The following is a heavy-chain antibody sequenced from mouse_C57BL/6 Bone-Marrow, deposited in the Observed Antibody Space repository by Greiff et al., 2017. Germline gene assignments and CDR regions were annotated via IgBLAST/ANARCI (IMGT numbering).Heavy chain of an antibody. CDR3: ARRGCGRDGYFDV. CDR1: GFTFSSYG. CDR2: ISSGGSYT. D-gene: IGHD3-3*01. Sequence: EVKLMESGGDLVEPGGSLKLSCAASGFTFSSYGMHWVRQTPEQRLEWVATISSGGSYTYYPDSVKGRFTISSDNAKNTLYLQMSSLKSEDTSMYYCARRGCGRDGYFDVWGTGTTVTVSA. V-gene: IGHV5-6*02. J-gene: IGHJ1*03.